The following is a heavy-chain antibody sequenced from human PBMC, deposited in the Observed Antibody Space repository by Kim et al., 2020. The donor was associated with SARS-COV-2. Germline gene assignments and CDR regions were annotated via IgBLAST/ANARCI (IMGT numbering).Heavy chain of an antibody. J-gene: IGHJ4*02. D-gene: IGHD1-7*01. CDR2: ICSGVNCK. CDR3: ARENYYLPDY. Sequence: GGSLRLSCAASGFSFSTYFITWVRQVPGKGLEWLASICSGVNCKNYAGSVKGRFTVSRDNAKNSLSLQMDSLRAEDTAIYYCARENYYLPDYWGQGILVTVSS. V-gene: IGHV3-21*01. CDR1: GFSFSTYF.